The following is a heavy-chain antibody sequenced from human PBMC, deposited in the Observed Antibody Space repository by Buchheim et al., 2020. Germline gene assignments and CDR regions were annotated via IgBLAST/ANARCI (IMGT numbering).Heavy chain of an antibody. J-gene: IGHJ4*02. CDR1: GGSLSGYY. CDR2: IDHSGST. D-gene: IGHD1-26*01. CDR3: ARGGGHYYYFDY. Sequence: QVQLQQWGAGLLKPSETLSLTCAVYGGSLSGYYWSWIRQPPGKGLEWIGEIDHSGSTNYNPSLKSRVTISIDTSKKPLYLKLSSVTAADTAVYYCARGGGHYYYFDYWGQGIL. V-gene: IGHV4-34*02.